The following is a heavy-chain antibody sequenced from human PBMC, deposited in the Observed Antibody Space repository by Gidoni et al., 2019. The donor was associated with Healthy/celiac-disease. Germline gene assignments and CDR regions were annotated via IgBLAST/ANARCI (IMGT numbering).Heavy chain of an antibody. D-gene: IGHD1-1*01. CDR1: GGSISSGSYY. V-gene: IGHV4-61*02. CDR3: ARATTGTTFYYYYYMDV. Sequence: QVQLQESGPGLVKPSQTLSLTCTVSGGSISSGSYYWSWIRQPAGKGLEWIGRIYTSGSPNYNPSLKSRVTISVDTSKNQFSLKLSSVTAADTAVYYCARATTGTTFYYYYYMDVWGKGTTVTVSS. J-gene: IGHJ6*03. CDR2: IYTSGSP.